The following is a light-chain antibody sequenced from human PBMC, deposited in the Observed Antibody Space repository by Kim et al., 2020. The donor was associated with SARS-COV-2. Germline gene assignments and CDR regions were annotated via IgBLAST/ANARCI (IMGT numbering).Light chain of an antibody. J-gene: IGKJ5*01. CDR1: QEIRND. Sequence: IQMKESPSFLSASVGDRVNITCRASQEIRNDCCWYQQNQGRAAKRLIYGASSLQCRVPSRCSVRGTGTEITLTISSLQPEDLSTYFCLQNKTYPTTFVAGTRLGIK. CDR3: LQNKTYPTT. V-gene: IGKV1-17*01. CDR2: GAS.